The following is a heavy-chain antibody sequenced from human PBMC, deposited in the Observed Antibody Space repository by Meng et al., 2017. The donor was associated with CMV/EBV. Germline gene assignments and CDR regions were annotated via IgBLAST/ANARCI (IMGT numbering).Heavy chain of an antibody. V-gene: IGHV3-23*03. Sequence: GGSLRLSCAASGFTFSSYAMSWVRQAPGKGLEWVSVIYSGGSSTYYADSVKGRFTISRDNSKNTLYLQMNSLRAEDTAVYYCAKDQEELSYYDFWSATYYGMDVWGQGTTVTV. CDR2: IYSGGSST. J-gene: IGHJ6*02. CDR3: AKDQEELSYYDFWSATYYGMDV. CDR1: GFTFSSYA. D-gene: IGHD3-3*01.